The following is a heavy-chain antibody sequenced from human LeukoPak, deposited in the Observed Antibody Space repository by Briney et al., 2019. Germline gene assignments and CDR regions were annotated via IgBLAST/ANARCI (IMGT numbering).Heavy chain of an antibody. CDR1: GGSFSDY. CDR3: ARDVVVVPAAIHYGMDV. CDR2: INHSGRT. Sequence: NPSETLSLTCAVYGGSFSDYWGWIRQPPGKGLEWIGEINHSGRTYYNPSLKSRVTISVDTSKNQFSLNLSSVTAADTAVYYCARDVVVVPAAIHYGMDVWGQGTTVTVS. J-gene: IGHJ6*02. D-gene: IGHD2-2*01. V-gene: IGHV4-34*01.